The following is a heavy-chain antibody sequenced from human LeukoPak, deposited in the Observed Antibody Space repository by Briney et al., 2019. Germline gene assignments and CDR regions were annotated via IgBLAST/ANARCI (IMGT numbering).Heavy chain of an antibody. CDR3: AREAPCGYDSSGYWCDY. D-gene: IGHD3-22*01. Sequence: PGRSLRLSCAASGFTFSSYGMHWVRQAPGKGLEWVAVIWYDGSNKYYADSVKGRFTISRDNSKNTLYLQMNSLRAEDTAVYYCAREAPCGYDSSGYWCDYWGQGTLVTVSS. J-gene: IGHJ4*02. CDR2: IWYDGSNK. CDR1: GFTFSSYG. V-gene: IGHV3-33*01.